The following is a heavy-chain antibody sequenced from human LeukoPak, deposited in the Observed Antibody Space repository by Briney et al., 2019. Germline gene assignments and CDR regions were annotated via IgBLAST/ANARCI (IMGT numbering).Heavy chain of an antibody. D-gene: IGHD5-18*01. CDR3: ARVDTAMATGFDY. CDR2: ISSSSSTI. V-gene: IGHV3-48*01. Sequence: GGSLRLSCAASGFTFSSYSMNWVRQAPGKGLEWVSYISSSSSTIYYADSVKGRFTISRDNAKNSLYLQMNSLRAEDTAVYYCARVDTAMATGFDYWGQGTLVTVSS. J-gene: IGHJ4*02. CDR1: GFTFSSYS.